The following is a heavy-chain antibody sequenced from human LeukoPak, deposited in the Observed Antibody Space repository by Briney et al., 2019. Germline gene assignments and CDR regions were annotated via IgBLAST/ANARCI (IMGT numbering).Heavy chain of an antibody. J-gene: IGHJ3*02. D-gene: IGHD2-2*01. Sequence: PGGSLRLSCAASGFTFSSYSMNWVRQAPGKGLEWVSSISSSSSYIYYADSVKGRFTISRDNAKNTLYLQMKSLRAEDTAVYYCARVRRDVVVPADAFDIWGQGTMVTVSS. CDR3: ARVRRDVVVPADAFDI. CDR2: ISSSSSYI. CDR1: GFTFSSYS. V-gene: IGHV3-21*01.